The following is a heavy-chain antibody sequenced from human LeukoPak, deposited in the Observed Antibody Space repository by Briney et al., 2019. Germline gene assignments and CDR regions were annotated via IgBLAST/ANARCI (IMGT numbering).Heavy chain of an antibody. CDR3: ARAGSGIAAAAPKGFDP. CDR1: GGSISIGGYS. Sequence: SQTLSLTCAVCGGSISIGGYSWSWIRQPPGKGLEWIGYIYHSGSTYYNPSLKSRVTISVDRSKNQFSLKLSSVTAADTAVYYCARAGSGIAAAAPKGFDPWGQGTLVTVSS. D-gene: IGHD6-13*01. J-gene: IGHJ5*02. CDR2: IYHSGST. V-gene: IGHV4-30-2*01.